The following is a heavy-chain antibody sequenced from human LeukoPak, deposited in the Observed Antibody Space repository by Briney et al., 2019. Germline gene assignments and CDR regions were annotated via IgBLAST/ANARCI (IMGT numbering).Heavy chain of an antibody. J-gene: IGHJ4*02. CDR1: GGSISSSTYR. Sequence: SETLSLTCTVSGGSISSSTYRWSWVRQPPGKGLEWIGCMYYSGSTYYSSSLKGRVTISVDKSKNQFSLKLSSVTAADTAVYYCARAQVVGATTEFDYWGQGTLVTVSS. CDR2: MYYSGST. V-gene: IGHV4-39*07. D-gene: IGHD1-26*01. CDR3: ARAQVVGATTEFDY.